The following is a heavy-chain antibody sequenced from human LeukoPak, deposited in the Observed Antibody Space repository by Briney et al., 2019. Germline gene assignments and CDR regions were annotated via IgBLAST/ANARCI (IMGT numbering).Heavy chain of an antibody. CDR1: GGSISSGSYY. Sequence: SETLSLTCTVSGGSISSGSYYWSWIRQPAGKGLEWIGRIYTSGSTNYNPSLKSRVTISVDTSKNQFSLKLSSVTAADTAVYYCARGRRGYNYRGWFDPWGQGTLVTVSS. D-gene: IGHD5-24*01. CDR3: ARGRRGYNYRGWFDP. CDR2: IYTSGST. J-gene: IGHJ5*02. V-gene: IGHV4-61*02.